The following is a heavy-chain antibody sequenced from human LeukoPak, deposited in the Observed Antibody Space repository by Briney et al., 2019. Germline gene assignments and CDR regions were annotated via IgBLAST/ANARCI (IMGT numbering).Heavy chain of an antibody. J-gene: IGHJ4*02. CDR2: IYYTGST. D-gene: IGHD6-13*01. CDR3: ARHRAAAAVPYYFDY. CDR1: GDSIRNYY. V-gene: IGHV4-59*08. Sequence: SETLSLTCTVSGDSIRNYYWSWIRQPPGKGLEWIGYIYYTGSTNYNPSLKSRVTISVDTSKNQFSLKLSSVTAADTAVYYCARHRAAAAVPYYFDYWGQGTLVTVSS.